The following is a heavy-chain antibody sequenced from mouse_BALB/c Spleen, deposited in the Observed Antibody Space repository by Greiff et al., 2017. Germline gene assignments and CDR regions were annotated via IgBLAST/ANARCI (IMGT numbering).Heavy chain of an antibody. J-gene: IGHJ2*01. CDR2: ISYDGSN. D-gene: IGHD2-14*01. V-gene: IGHV3-6*02. CDR1: GYSITSGYY. CDR3: ARGSYRYDDY. Sequence: QLQESGPGLVKPSQSLSLTCSVTGYSITSGYYWNWIRQFPGNKLEWMGYISYDGSNNYNPSLKNRISITRDTSKNQFFLKLNSVTTEDTATYYCARGSYRYDDYWGQGTTLTVSS.